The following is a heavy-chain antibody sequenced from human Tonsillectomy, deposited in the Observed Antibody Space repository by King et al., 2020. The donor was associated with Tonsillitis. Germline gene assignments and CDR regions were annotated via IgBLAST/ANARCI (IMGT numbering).Heavy chain of an antibody. CDR3: AKYLRQREPGQKVISYVMDV. J-gene: IGHJ6*02. V-gene: IGHV3-30*18. CDR2: ISFDGSIK. CDR1: GFTFSYYA. Sequence: VQLVESGGGVVQPGRSLKLSCAASGFTFSYYAMHWVRQAPGKGLEWVALISFDGSIKYYADSVKGRFTISRDDSKNTLYLQMNSLRVEDTAVYNCAKYLRQREPGQKVISYVMDVWGQGTTVTVPS. D-gene: IGHD2/OR15-2a*01.